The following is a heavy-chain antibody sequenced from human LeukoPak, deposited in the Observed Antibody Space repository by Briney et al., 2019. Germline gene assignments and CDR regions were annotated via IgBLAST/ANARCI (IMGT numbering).Heavy chain of an antibody. CDR3: AKVSFGCSSTSCPAVYFDV. D-gene: IGHD2-2*01. CDR2: ISGSGGST. V-gene: IGHV3-23*01. CDR1: GFTFSSYW. J-gene: IGHJ2*01. Sequence: PGGSLRLSCAASGFTFSSYWMTWVRQAPGKGLEWVSTISGSGGSTYYADSVKGRFTISRDNSKNTLYLQMNSLRAEDTAVYYCAKVSFGCSSTSCPAVYFDVWGRGTLVTVSS.